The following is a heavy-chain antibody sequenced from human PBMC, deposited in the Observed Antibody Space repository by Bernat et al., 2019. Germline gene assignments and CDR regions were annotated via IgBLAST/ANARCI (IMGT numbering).Heavy chain of an antibody. CDR3: ARTLPAAPTDFDF. V-gene: IGHV4-39*01. D-gene: IGHD2-2*01. J-gene: IGHJ4*02. Sequence: QLQLQESGPGLVKPSETLSLTCTVSGGSISSSSYYWGWIRQPPGKGLEWIGSIYYSGSTYYNPSLKSRVTISVDTSKNQFSLSLSSVTAADTAVYYCARTLPAAPTDFDFWGQGTLVTVSS. CDR1: GGSISSSSYY. CDR2: IYYSGST.